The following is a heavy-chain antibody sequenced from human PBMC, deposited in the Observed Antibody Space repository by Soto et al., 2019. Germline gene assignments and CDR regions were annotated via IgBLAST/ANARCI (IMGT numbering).Heavy chain of an antibody. CDR3: AGAVGRRTVPDR. J-gene: IGHJ5*02. CDR1: GDSLKTGHW. V-gene: IGHV4-4*02. D-gene: IGHD1-1*01. CDR2: IDDGGDT. Sequence: QVHLQESGPGLVKPSGTLSLICVVAGDSLKTGHWWTWVRQPPGKGLEWIGEIDDGGDTNYNPSLESRLTLSVDKSKRQFTLRMTSVTAADTATYYCAGAVGRRTVPDRWGQGTLVTVSS.